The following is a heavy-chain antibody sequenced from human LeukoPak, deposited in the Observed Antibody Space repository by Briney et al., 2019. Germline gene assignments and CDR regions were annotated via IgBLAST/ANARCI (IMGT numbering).Heavy chain of an antibody. Sequence: GGSLRLSCAASGFTFTMFSMNWLRQAPGKGLEWIAFIRGRSDTTYYADSVQGRFTISRDNAEDSVYLQMNSLRVEDTAVYYCARSPGAWELLTFDYWGQGTLVTVSS. J-gene: IGHJ4*02. D-gene: IGHD1-26*01. CDR3: ARSPGAWELLTFDY. V-gene: IGHV3-48*01. CDR1: GFTFTMFS. CDR2: IRGRSDTT.